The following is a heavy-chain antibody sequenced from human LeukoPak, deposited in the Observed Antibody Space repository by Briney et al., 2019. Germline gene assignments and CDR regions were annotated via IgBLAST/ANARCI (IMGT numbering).Heavy chain of an antibody. CDR1: GYTFTGYY. V-gene: IGHV1-2*02. CDR3: ARASSSSDFDY. CDR2: INPNSGGT. J-gene: IGHJ4*02. D-gene: IGHD6-6*01. Sequence: ASVKVSCKASGYTFTGYYMHWVRQAPGQGLEWMGWINPNSGGTNYAQKFQGRVTMTRDTSTSTVYMELSSLRSEDTAVYYCARASSSSDFDYWGQGTLVTVSS.